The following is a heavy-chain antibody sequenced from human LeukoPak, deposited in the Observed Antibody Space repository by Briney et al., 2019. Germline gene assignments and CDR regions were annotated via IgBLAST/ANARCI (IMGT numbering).Heavy chain of an antibody. CDR2: IIPIFGTA. D-gene: IGHD2-2*01. Sequence: SVKVSCKASGGTFSSYAISWVRQAPGQGLEWMGGIIPIFGTANYAQKFQGRVTITADESTSTAYRELSSLRSEDTAVYYCARQTGIVVPAAMRGLLDPWSQVILVTVSS. CDR1: GGTFSSYA. J-gene: IGHJ5*02. V-gene: IGHV1-69*13. CDR3: ARQTGIVVPAAMRGLLDP.